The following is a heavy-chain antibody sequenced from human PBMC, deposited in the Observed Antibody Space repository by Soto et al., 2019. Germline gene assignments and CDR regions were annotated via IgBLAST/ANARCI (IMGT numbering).Heavy chain of an antibody. V-gene: IGHV5-51*01. CDR1: VYSFTSYW. J-gene: IGHJ5*02. CDR3: ARWSDSLNWFGP. CDR2: IYPGDSDT. Sequence: GESLKISCKGSVYSFTSYWIGWGGQMPGKGLAWFGFIYPGDSDTRYSPSFRGQVTISADKSISTAYLQWSSLKASDTAMYYCARWSDSLNWFGPWGQGTLVAVAS. D-gene: IGHD1-26*01.